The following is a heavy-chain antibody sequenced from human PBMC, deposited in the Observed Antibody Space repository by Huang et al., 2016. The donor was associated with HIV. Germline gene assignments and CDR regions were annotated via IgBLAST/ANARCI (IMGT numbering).Heavy chain of an antibody. CDR1: GFTFTNAL. D-gene: IGHD2-21*01. CDR2: SKSKSDDGTS. CDR3: VTMKGACGGY. Sequence: EVQLVESGGGLVKPGGSLRLSCTASGFTFTNALVTWVRQAAGKGLAWVRLSKSKSDDGTSDYATPVKCRFITSRNESESTVSLQMDALKTEDTAVYCCVTMKGACGGYWGQGTLVTVSS. V-gene: IGHV3-15*01. J-gene: IGHJ4*02.